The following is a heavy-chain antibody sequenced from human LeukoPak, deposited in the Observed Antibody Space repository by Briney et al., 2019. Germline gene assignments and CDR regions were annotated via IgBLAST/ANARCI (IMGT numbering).Heavy chain of an antibody. CDR3: ARGNYYYDSSGHQNYFDY. V-gene: IGHV4-34*01. D-gene: IGHD3-22*01. CDR1: GGSFSGYY. Sequence: KTSETLSLTCAVYGGSFSGYYWSWIRQPPGKGLEWIGKINHCGSTNYNPSLKSRVTISVDTSKNQFSLKLSSVTAADTAVYYCARGNYYYDSSGHQNYFDYWGQGTLVTVSS. J-gene: IGHJ4*02. CDR2: INHCGST.